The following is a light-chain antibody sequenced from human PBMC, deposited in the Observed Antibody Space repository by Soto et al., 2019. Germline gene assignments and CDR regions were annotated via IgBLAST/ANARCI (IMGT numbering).Light chain of an antibody. CDR1: QSVSSN. CDR2: VAS. Sequence: EIVMTQSPATLSVSPGERATLSCRASQSVSSNLAWYQQKPGQAPRLLIYVASTRATGIPARFSGSGSGTEFTLTISSLQSEDFAVYYCQQYNNWPLTSGGGTKVEIK. CDR3: QQYNNWPLT. V-gene: IGKV3-15*01. J-gene: IGKJ4*01.